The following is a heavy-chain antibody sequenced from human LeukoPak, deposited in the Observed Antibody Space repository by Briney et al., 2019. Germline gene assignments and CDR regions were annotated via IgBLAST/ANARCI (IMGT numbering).Heavy chain of an antibody. CDR1: GYTFTSYG. J-gene: IGHJ4*02. V-gene: IGHV1-18*01. D-gene: IGHD5-18*01. Sequence: GASVKVSCKASGYTFTSYGISWVRQAPGQGLEWMGWISVYNGHTNYAQNLQGRVTMTTDTSTSTAYMELRNVRSDDTAVYYCARDRGVYSYGHLGFDYWGQGTLVTVSS. CDR2: ISVYNGHT. CDR3: ARDRGVYSYGHLGFDY.